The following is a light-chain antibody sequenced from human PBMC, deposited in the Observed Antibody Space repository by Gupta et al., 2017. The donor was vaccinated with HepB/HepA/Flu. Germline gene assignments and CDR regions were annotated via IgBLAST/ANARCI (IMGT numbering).Light chain of an antibody. V-gene: IGLV1-47*02. CDR3: AAWDNSRSAYV. CDR1: SSNVGRDN. J-gene: IGLJ1*01. Sequence: VLTQPPSASVTPGQRVAISCSGSSSNVGRDNVYWYRLLPGTAPKLLIYNDDRRPSGVPDRFSGSKSGTSATLASSGLRAEDEADYYCAAWDNSRSAYVFGTGTRVTVL. CDR2: NDD.